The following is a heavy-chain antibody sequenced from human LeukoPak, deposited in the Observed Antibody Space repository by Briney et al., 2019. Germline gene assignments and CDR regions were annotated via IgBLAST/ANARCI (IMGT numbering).Heavy chain of an antibody. J-gene: IGHJ4*02. Sequence: ASETLSLTCTVSGYSISSGYYWGWIRQPPGKGLEWIGTIYYSGSTYYNPSLKSRITISVDTSKNQFSLKMRSVTAADTAVYYCARPTSKLGSFDYWGQGTLVTVSS. CDR3: ARPTSKLGSFDY. V-gene: IGHV4-38-2*02. CDR2: IYYSGST. CDR1: GYSISSGYY. D-gene: IGHD2/OR15-2a*01.